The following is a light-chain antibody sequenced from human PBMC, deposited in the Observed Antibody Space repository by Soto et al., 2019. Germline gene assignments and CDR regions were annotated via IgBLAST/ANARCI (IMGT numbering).Light chain of an antibody. V-gene: IGLV1-40*01. Sequence: QSVLTQPPSVSGAPGQRVTISCTGRSSNIGAGYEVHWYQQLPGTAPKLLIFGNSNRPSGVPDRFSGSKSGTSASLAITGLRAEDEADYYCQSYDSSLNGYYVFGTGTKVTVL. CDR3: QSYDSSLNGYYV. CDR1: SSNIGAGYE. CDR2: GNS. J-gene: IGLJ1*01.